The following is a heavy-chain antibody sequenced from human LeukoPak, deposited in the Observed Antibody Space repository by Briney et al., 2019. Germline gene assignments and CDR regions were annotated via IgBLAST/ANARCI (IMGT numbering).Heavy chain of an antibody. V-gene: IGHV3-30*02. Sequence: GGSLRLSCAASGFTFSSYGMHWVRQAPGKGLEWVAFIRYDGSNKYYADSVKGRFTISRDNSKNTLYLQMNSLRAEDTAVYYCAKDRTTSGYYSQAFGYFDYWGQGTLVTVSS. CDR3: AKDRTTSGYYSQAFGYFDY. CDR2: IRYDGSNK. J-gene: IGHJ4*02. D-gene: IGHD3-22*01. CDR1: GFTFSSYG.